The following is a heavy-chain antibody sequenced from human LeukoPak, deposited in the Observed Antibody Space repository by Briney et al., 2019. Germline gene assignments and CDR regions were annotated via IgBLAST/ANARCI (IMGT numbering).Heavy chain of an antibody. CDR3: TTYSFRLPHDY. J-gene: IGHJ4*02. V-gene: IGHV3-15*01. D-gene: IGHD2-21*01. CDR1: GFTFSNAW. CDR2: IKSKTDGGTT. Sequence: WSLRLSCAAPGFTFSNAWMSWVRQAPGKGLEWVGRIKSKTDGGTTDYAAPVKGRFTISRDDSKNTLYLQMNSLKTEDTAVYYCTTYSFRLPHDYWGQGTLVTVSS.